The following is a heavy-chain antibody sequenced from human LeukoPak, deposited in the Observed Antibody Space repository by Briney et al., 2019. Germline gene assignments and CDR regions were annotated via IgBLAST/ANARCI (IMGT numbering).Heavy chain of an antibody. V-gene: IGHV3-9*01. D-gene: IGHD3-22*01. CDR3: AKEDSSGYYFDY. CDR2: ISWNSGSI. CDR1: GSTFDDYA. Sequence: GGSLRLSCAASGSTFDDYAMHWVRQAPGKGLEWVSGISWNSGSIGYADSVKGRFTISRDNAKNSLYLQMNSLRAEDTALYYCAKEDSSGYYFDYWAQGTMVTVSS. J-gene: IGHJ4*02.